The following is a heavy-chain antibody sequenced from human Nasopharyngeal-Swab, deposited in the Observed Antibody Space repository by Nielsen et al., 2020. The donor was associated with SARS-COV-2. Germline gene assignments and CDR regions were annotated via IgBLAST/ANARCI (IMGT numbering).Heavy chain of an antibody. CDR1: GFTFSSYS. V-gene: IGHV3-21*01. CDR2: ISSSSSYI. Sequence: GGFLRLSCAASGFTFSSYSMNWVRQAPGKGLEWVSSISSSSSYIYYADSVKGRFTISRDNAKNSLYLQMNSLRAEDTAVYYCARGGHGSSGWRNWFDPWGQGTLVTVSS. CDR3: ARGGHGSSGWRNWFDP. D-gene: IGHD6-19*01. J-gene: IGHJ5*02.